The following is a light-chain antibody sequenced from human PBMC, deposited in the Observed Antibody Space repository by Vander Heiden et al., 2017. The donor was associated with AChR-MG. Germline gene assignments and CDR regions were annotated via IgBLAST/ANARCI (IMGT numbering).Light chain of an antibody. CDR1: QSIKTY. Sequence: EIVLTQSPATLSLSPGERATLSCRASQSIKTYLAWYQQKPGQAPRLLIYDAFNRATGIPARFSGSGYGTDFTLTISSREPEDFAVYYCQQPSCWPLLTFGGGTKVDIK. J-gene: IGKJ4*01. CDR3: QQPSCWPLLT. V-gene: IGKV3-11*01. CDR2: DAF.